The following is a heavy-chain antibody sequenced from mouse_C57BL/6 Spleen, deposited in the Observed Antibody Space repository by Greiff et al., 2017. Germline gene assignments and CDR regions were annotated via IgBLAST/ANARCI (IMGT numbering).Heavy chain of an antibody. CDR1: GFTFSDYG. CDR3: ARRTTVVGYYAMDY. J-gene: IGHJ4*01. D-gene: IGHD1-1*01. CDR2: ISSGSSTI. Sequence: EVNVVESGGGLVKPGGSLKLSCAASGFTFSDYGMHWVRQAPEKGLEWVAYISSGSSTIYYADTVKGRFTISRDNAKNTLFLQMTSLRSEDTAMYYCARRTTVVGYYAMDYWGQGTSVTVSS. V-gene: IGHV5-17*01.